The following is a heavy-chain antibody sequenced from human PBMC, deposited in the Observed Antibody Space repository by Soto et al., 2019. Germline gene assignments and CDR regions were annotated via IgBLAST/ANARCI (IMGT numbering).Heavy chain of an antibody. V-gene: IGHV4-30-2*01. CDR1: GCSISSGGYS. J-gene: IGHJ4*02. CDR2: IYHSGST. CDR3: ASYYGSGSRFSDY. D-gene: IGHD3-10*01. Sequence: SETLSLTCAFSGCSISSGGYSWSWIRQPPGKGLEWIGYIYHSGSTYYNPSLKSRVTISVDRSKNQFSLKLSSVTAADTAVYYCASYYGSGSRFSDYWGQGTLVTVSS.